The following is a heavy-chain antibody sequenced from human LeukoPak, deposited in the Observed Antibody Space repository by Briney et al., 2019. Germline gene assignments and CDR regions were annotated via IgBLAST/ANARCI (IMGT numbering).Heavy chain of an antibody. CDR3: ARERVVVAVTVYYYYGMDV. V-gene: IGHV3-7*01. CDR1: GFTFSSYW. D-gene: IGHD2-15*01. J-gene: IGHJ6*02. CDR2: IKQDGSEK. Sequence: PGGSLRLSCAASGFTFSSYWMSWVRQAPGKGLEWVANIKQDGSEKYYVDSVKGRFTISRDNAKNSLYLQMNSLRAEDTAVYYCARERVVVAVTVYYYYGMDVWGQGTTVTVSS.